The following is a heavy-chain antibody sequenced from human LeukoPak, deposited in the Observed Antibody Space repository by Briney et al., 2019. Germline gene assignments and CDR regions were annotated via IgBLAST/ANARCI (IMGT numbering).Heavy chain of an antibody. CDR1: GYTFTDYY. D-gene: IGHD6-19*01. CDR3: ATGRIAVAGTSWFDP. V-gene: IGHV1-69-2*01. CDR2: VDPEDGET. J-gene: IGHJ5*02. Sequence: ASVKVSCKVSGYTFTDYYMHWVQQAPGKGLEWTGLVDPEDGETIYAEKFQGRVTITADTSTDTAYMELSSLRSEDTAVYYCATGRIAVAGTSWFDPWGQGTLVTVSS.